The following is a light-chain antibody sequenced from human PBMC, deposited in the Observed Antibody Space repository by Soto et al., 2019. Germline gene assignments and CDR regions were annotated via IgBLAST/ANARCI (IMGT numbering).Light chain of an antibody. Sequence: QSALTQPASVSGSPGQSITISCTGTSSEIDSNNLVSWYQYHPGKAPKLMIYEGFKWPSGISDRFSGSKSGNTASLTISGLQAEDEADYYCCSYAGTWVFGGGTKLTVL. CDR2: EGF. V-gene: IGLV2-23*01. CDR1: SSEIDSNNL. CDR3: CSYAGTWV. J-gene: IGLJ3*02.